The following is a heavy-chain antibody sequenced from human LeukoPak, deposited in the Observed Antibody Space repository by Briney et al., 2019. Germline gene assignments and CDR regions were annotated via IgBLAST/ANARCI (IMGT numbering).Heavy chain of an antibody. V-gene: IGHV4-39*01. CDR1: GGSISSGSYY. CDR3: ARQGLWELPTFDS. D-gene: IGHD1-26*01. CDR2: VYYSGST. Sequence: SETLSLTCTVSGGSISSGSYYWGYIRQPPQKGLEWIGSVYYSGSTYYNPSLKSRVTISVDTSKNQFSLKLSSVTAADTAVYYCARQGLWELPTFDSWGQGNPGQRLL. J-gene: IGHJ4*02.